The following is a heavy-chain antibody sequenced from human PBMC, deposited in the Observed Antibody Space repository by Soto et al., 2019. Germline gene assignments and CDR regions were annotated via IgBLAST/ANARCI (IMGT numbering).Heavy chain of an antibody. V-gene: IGHV6-1*01. D-gene: IGHD6-13*01. CDR3: ARGIAAAALGFDP. CDR1: GDSVASNSAA. J-gene: IGHJ5*02. Sequence: PSQTLSLTCAIFGDSVASNSAAWNWIRQSPSRGLEWLASTSYTSKWYNDYGVSVKRRRTINPDTSKNQCSLQLNYVSPEDTAVYYCARGIAAAALGFDPWGQGTLVTVSS. CDR2: TSYTSKWYN.